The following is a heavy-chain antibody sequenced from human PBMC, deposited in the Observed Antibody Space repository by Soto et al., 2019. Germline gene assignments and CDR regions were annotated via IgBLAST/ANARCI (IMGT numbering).Heavy chain of an antibody. V-gene: IGHV1-69*12. CDR3: ARAVRQMTTVDGFDP. D-gene: IGHD4-4*01. J-gene: IGHJ5*02. CDR1: GGTFSSYA. Sequence: QVQLVQSGAEVKKPGSSVKVSCKASGGTFSSYALRWVRQAPGQGREWMGGIIPIFGTANYAQKFQGRVPITADESTGTSYMELSSLRSEDTAVYYCARAVRQMTTVDGFDPWGQGTLVTVSS. CDR2: IIPIFGTA.